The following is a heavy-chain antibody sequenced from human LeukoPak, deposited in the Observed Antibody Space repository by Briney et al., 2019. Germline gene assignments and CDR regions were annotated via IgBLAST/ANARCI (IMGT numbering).Heavy chain of an antibody. CDR1: GGSVSSGSYY. CDR3: ARRTITEVFDY. D-gene: IGHD5-24*01. J-gene: IGHJ4*02. CDR2: IYYSGST. Sequence: PSETLSLTCTVSGGSVSSGSYYWSWIRQPPGKGLEWIGYIYYSGSTNYNPSLKSRVTISVDTSKNQFALKLSSVTAADTAVYYCARRTITEVFDYWGQGTLVTVSS. V-gene: IGHV4-61*01.